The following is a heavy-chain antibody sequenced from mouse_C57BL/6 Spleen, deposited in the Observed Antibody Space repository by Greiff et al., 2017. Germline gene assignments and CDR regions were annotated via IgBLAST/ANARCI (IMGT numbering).Heavy chain of an antibody. D-gene: IGHD2-4*01. V-gene: IGHV7-3*01. Sequence: VMLVESGGGLVQPGGSLSLSCAASGFTFTGYDMSWVRQTPGKALEWLGFISNRANGSSTEYSASGKGRFTISRDNSHSNLYLQMNDLRAEDSATYYCARYDYGDYAMDYWGQGTSVTVSS. J-gene: IGHJ4*01. CDR1: GFTFTGYD. CDR3: ARYDYGDYAMDY. CDR2: ISNRANGSST.